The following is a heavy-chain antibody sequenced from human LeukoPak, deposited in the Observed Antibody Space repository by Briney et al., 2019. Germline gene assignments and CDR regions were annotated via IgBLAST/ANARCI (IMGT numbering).Heavy chain of an antibody. V-gene: IGHV4-34*01. D-gene: IGHD3-22*01. Sequence: SETLSLNCAVYGGSFSGYYWSWIRQPPGKGLEWIGEINHSGSTNYNPSLKRRVTISVDTSKNQFSLKLSSVTAADTAVYYCARGKVSKFTMRMTGVGRRFDPWGQGTLVTVSS. CDR2: INHSGST. CDR3: ARGKVSKFTMRMTGVGRRFDP. CDR1: GGSFSGYY. J-gene: IGHJ5*02.